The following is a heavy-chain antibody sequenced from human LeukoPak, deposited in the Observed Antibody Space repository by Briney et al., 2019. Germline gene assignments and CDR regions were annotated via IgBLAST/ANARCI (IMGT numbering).Heavy chain of an antibody. CDR1: GGSISSGGYY. D-gene: IGHD5-18*01. J-gene: IGHJ4*02. Sequence: PSETLSLTCTVSGGSISSGGYYWSWIRQPPGKGLEWIGYIYHSGSTYYNPSLKSRVTISVDRSKNQFSLKLSSVTAADTAVYYCARAGTAMEDYWGQGTLVTVSS. CDR2: IYHSGST. V-gene: IGHV4-30-2*01. CDR3: ARAGTAMEDY.